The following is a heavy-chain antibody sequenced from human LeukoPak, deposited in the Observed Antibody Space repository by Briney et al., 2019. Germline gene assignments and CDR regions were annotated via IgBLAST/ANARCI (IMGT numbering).Heavy chain of an antibody. CDR1: GGSISSYY. V-gene: IGHV4-59*01. CDR2: IYYSGST. Sequence: PSETLSLTCTVSGGSISSYYWSWIRQPPGKGLEWIGYIYYSGSTNYNPSLKSRVTISVDTSKNQFSLKLSSVTAADTAVYYCARGRSGYYYGWGQGTLVTVSS. CDR3: ARGRSGYYYG. J-gene: IGHJ4*02. D-gene: IGHD3-22*01.